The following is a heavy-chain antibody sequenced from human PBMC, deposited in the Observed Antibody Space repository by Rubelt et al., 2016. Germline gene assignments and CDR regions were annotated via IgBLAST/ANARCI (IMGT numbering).Heavy chain of an antibody. D-gene: IGHD6-19*01. CDR1: GYTFTSYG. CDR3: ARDNEWLATRGFQNWFDP. V-gene: IGHV1-18*01. CDR2: ISAYNGNT. J-gene: IGHJ5*02. Sequence: QVQLVQSGAEVKKPGASVKVSCKASGYTFTSYGISWVRQAPGQGLEWLGWISAYNGNTNYAQKLQGRVTMTTDTSTSTAYMELRSLRSADTAVYSCARDNEWLATRGFQNWFDPWGQGTLVTVSS.